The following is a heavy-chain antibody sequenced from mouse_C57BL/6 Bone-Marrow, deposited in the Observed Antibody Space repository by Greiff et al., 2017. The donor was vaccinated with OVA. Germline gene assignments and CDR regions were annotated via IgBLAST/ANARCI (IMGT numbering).Heavy chain of an antibody. Sequence: QQSCKASGYTFTSYWMHWVKQRPGRGLEWIGRIDPNSGGTKYNEKFKSKATLTVDKPSSTAYMQLSSLTSEDSAVYYCARSGYYGSLYYFDYWGQGTTLTVSS. CDR1: GYTFTSYW. V-gene: IGHV1-72*01. CDR3: ARSGYYGSLYYFDY. J-gene: IGHJ2*01. D-gene: IGHD1-1*01. CDR2: IDPNSGGT.